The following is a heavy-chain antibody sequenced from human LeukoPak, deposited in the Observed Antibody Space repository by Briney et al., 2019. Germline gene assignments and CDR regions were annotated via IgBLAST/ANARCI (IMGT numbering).Heavy chain of an antibody. CDR2: IYYSGST. V-gene: IGHV4-59*01. CDR1: GGSISSYY. CDR3: ARVGDSSWRYFDY. J-gene: IGHJ4*02. D-gene: IGHD6-13*01. Sequence: TSETLSLTCTVSGGSISSYYWSWIRQPPGKGLEWIGYIYYSGSTNYNPSLKSRVTISVDTSKNQFSLKLSSVTAADTAVYYCARVGDSSWRYFDYWGQGTLVTVSS.